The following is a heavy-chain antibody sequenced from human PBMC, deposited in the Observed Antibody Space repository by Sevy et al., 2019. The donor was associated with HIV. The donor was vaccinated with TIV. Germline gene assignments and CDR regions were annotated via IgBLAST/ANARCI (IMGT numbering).Heavy chain of an antibody. D-gene: IGHD2-2*01. V-gene: IGHV3-11*04. CDR3: AREGPVGGMDV. CDR1: GFSFSDYY. J-gene: IGHJ6*04. CDR2: ISFNGSNV. Sequence: GGSLRLSCAASGFSFSDYYMSWVRLSPGKGLEWVSYISFNGSNVYYIEAVKGRFTISRDNGRNSLYLQMNNLRVDVTSVDLCAREGPVGGMDVWGKGTTVTVSS.